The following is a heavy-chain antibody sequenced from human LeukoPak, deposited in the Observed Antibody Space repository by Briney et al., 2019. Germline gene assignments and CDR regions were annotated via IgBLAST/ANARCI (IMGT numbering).Heavy chain of an antibody. V-gene: IGHV3-66*04. J-gene: IGHJ4*02. D-gene: IGHD5-18*01. CDR1: GFTVSSNY. CDR2: IYSGGST. CDR3: AKLTGGYSYGTRTYYFDY. Sequence: PGGSLRLSCAASGFTVSSNYMSWVRQAPGKGLEWVSVIYSGGSTYYADSVKGRFTISRDNSKNTLYLQMNSLRAGDTAVYYCAKLTGGYSYGTRTYYFDYWGQGTLVTVSS.